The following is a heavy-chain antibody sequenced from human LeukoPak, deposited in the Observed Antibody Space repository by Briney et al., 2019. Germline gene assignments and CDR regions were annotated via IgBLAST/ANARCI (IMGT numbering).Heavy chain of an antibody. CDR1: GYSFTVYY. V-gene: IGHV1-2*02. J-gene: IGHJ4*02. CDR3: ATRYGGYVTSDY. CDR2: INPNSGGT. D-gene: IGHD4-17*01. Sequence: ASVKVSCKASGYSFTVYYLHWVRQAPGKGLEWMGWINPNSGGTNYAQKFLGRVTMTRDTSISTAYMELSRLRSDDTALYYCATRYGGYVTSDYWGQGTLVTVSS.